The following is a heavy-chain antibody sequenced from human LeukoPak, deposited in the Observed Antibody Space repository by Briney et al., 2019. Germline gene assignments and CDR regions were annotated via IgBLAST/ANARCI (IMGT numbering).Heavy chain of an antibody. V-gene: IGHV4-59*08. J-gene: IGHJ4*02. CDR2: IYYSGST. CDR1: GGSISSYY. D-gene: IGHD3-10*01. Sequence: SETLSLTCTVSGGSISSYYWSWIRQPPGKGLEWIGYIYYSGSTNYTPSLKSRVTISVDTSKNQFSLKLSSVTAADTAVYYCASNYYGSGSLDYWGQGNLVTVSS. CDR3: ASNYYGSGSLDY.